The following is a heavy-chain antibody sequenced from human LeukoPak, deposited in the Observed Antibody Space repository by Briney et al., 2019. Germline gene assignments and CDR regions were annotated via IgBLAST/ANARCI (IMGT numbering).Heavy chain of an antibody. CDR3: ASWLSGYPY. J-gene: IGHJ4*02. Sequence: GGSLRLSCAASGFTFSDHYMDWARQAPGKGLEWVGQTKNKAHSYTTEYAASVKGRFSISRHNSTNSLYLKMNSLTTEDTAVYYCASWLSGYPYWGQGTLVTVSS. V-gene: IGHV3-72*01. CDR1: GFTFSDHY. D-gene: IGHD3-9*01. CDR2: TKNKAHSYTT.